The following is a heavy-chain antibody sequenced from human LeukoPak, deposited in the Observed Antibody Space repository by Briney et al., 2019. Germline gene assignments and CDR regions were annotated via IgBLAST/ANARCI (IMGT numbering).Heavy chain of an antibody. Sequence: GGSLRLSCAASGFTFSSYAMDWVRQAPGKGLEWVAYISYDGSNKYYADSVKGRFTISRDNSKNTLYLQMNSLRAEDTAVYYCARALGLSSDYDSSGPGWFDPWGQGTLVTVSS. CDR2: ISYDGSNK. CDR1: GFTFSSYA. D-gene: IGHD3-22*01. J-gene: IGHJ5*02. V-gene: IGHV3-30-3*01. CDR3: ARALGLSSDYDSSGPGWFDP.